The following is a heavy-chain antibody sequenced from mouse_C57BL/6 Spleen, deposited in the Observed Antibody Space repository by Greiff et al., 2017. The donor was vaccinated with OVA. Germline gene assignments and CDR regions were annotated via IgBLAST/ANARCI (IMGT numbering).Heavy chain of an antibody. Sequence: QVQLQQPGAELVKPGASVKLSCKASGYTFTSYWMHWVKQRPGQGLEWIGMIHPNSGSTNYNEKFKSKATLTVDKSSSTAYMQLSSLTSEDSAVYYYAREESSGGAMDYWGQGTSVTVSS. CDR2: IHPNSGST. CDR3: AREESSGGAMDY. V-gene: IGHV1-64*01. CDR1: GYTFTSYW. J-gene: IGHJ4*01. D-gene: IGHD3-1*01.